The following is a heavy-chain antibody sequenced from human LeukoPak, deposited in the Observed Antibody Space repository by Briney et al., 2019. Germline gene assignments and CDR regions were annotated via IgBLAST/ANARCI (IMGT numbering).Heavy chain of an antibody. D-gene: IGHD3-10*01. J-gene: IGHJ4*02. CDR2: ISPSGITT. Sequence: GGSLRLSCAVSGFTFSDHYVSWIRQAPGKGLDWLSYISPSGITTKYADSVKGRFTVSRDNAKNSVFLQLNNLRVEDTAVYFCARQRGSYYFDSWGQGTLVTVSS. CDR1: GFTFSDHY. CDR3: ARQRGSYYFDS. V-gene: IGHV3-11*01.